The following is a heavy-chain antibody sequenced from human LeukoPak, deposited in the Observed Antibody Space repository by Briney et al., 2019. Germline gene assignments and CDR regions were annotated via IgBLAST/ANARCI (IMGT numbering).Heavy chain of an antibody. D-gene: IGHD5/OR15-5a*01. CDR3: ASLYAVAAFDL. V-gene: IGHV4-31*03. CDR1: GASISSGGYY. Sequence: PSETLSLTCRVSGASISSGGYYWNWIGQHPGKGLEWIGNIYYSGNTYYNPSLKSRVTISRDTSANQFSLKLSSVTAADTAVYYCASLYAVAAFDLWGQGTMVTVSS. CDR2: IYYSGNT. J-gene: IGHJ3*01.